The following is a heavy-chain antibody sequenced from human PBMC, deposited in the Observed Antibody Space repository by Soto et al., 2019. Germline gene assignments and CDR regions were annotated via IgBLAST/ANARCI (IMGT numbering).Heavy chain of an antibody. CDR2: FDPEDGET. J-gene: IGHJ6*02. D-gene: IGHD5-18*01. Sequence: QVQLVQSGAEVKKPGASVKVSCKVSGYTLTELSMHWVRQAPGKGLEWMGGFDPEDGETIYAQKFQGRVTMTEDTSTYTAYMELSSLRSEDTAVYYCSTADTVLARYGMDVWGQWTTVTVSS. V-gene: IGHV1-24*01. CDR1: GYTLTELS. CDR3: STADTVLARYGMDV.